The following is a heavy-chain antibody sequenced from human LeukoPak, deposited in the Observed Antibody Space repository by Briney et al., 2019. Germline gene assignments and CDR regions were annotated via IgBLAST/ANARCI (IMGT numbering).Heavy chain of an antibody. D-gene: IGHD5-18*01. CDR3: ARSGYSYDLVDY. V-gene: IGHV4-59*08. J-gene: IGHJ4*02. CDR2: IYYSGST. CDR1: GGSMSSYY. Sequence: PSETLSLTCTVSGGSMSSYYWNWIRQPPGKGLERIGYIYYSGSTNYNPSLKSRVTISVDTSKNQFSLKLSSVTAADTAVYYCARSGYSYDLVDYWGQGTLVTVSS.